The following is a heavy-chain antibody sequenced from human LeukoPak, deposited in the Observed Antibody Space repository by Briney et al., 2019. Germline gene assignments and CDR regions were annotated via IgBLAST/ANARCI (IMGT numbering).Heavy chain of an antibody. Sequence: ASVKVSCKASGGTFSSYAISWVRQAPGQGLEWMGWISAYNGNTNYAQKLQGRVTMTTDTSTSTAYMELRSLRSDDTAVYYCARDPSRYSYAPANDYWGQGTLVTVSS. CDR3: ARDPSRYSYAPANDY. J-gene: IGHJ4*02. CDR2: ISAYNGNT. CDR1: GGTFSSYA. V-gene: IGHV1-18*01. D-gene: IGHD5-18*01.